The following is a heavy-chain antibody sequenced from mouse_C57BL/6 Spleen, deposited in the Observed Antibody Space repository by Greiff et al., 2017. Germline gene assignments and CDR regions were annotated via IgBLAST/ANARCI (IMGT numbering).Heavy chain of an antibody. CDR3: ARDSSGPYAMDY. J-gene: IGHJ4*01. D-gene: IGHD3-2*02. CDR1: GYTFTSYW. CDR2: IDPSDSET. V-gene: IGHV1-52*01. Sequence: QVQLQQPGAELVRPGSSVQLSCKASGYTFTSYWMHWVKQRPIQGLEWIGNIDPSDSETHYNQKFKDKATLTVDKSSSTAYMQLSSLTSEDSAVYYCARDSSGPYAMDYWGQGTSVTVSS.